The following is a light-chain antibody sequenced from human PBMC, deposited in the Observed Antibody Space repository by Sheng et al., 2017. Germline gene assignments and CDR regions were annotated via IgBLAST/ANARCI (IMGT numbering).Light chain of an antibody. CDR2: SSN. V-gene: IGLV1-44*01. Sequence: QSVLTQPPSASGTPGQRVTISCSGGSSNIGSNTVNWYQQLPGTAPKVLIYSSNQRPSGVPDRFSGSKSGTSASLAISGLQSEDEADYYCGAWDDSLNGWVFGGGTKLTVL. CDR1: SSNIGSNT. J-gene: IGLJ3*02. CDR3: GAWDDSLNGWV.